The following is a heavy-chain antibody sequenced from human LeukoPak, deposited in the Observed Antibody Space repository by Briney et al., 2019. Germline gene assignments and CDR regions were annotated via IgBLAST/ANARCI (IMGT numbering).Heavy chain of an antibody. CDR1: GGSISSYY. CDR3: ARVNYGSSWSYYYYYYMDV. V-gene: IGHV4-38-2*02. D-gene: IGHD6-13*01. Sequence: SETLSLTCTVSGGSISSYYWSWIRQPPGKGLEWIGSIYHSGSTYYNPSLKSRVTISVDTSKNQFSLKLSSVTAADTAVYYCARVNYGSSWSYYYYYYMDVWGKGTRSPSP. CDR2: IYHSGST. J-gene: IGHJ6*03.